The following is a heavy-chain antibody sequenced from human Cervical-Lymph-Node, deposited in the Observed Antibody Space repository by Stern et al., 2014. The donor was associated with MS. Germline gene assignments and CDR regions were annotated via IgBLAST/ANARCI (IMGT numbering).Heavy chain of an antibody. CDR1: GFTFNNYG. CDR3: AREPYDYDDSGYLDA. V-gene: IGHV3-30*19. J-gene: IGHJ5*02. Sequence: VQLVQSGGGVVQPGRSLRLSCAASGFTFNNYGMYWVRQAPGKGLEWVAVIMYDGSYEDYAVSVKDRFTSSRDNTKNTLDLQMNSLRPEDTAVYYCAREPYDYDDSGYLDAWGQGTVVTVSS. D-gene: IGHD3-22*01. CDR2: IMYDGSYE.